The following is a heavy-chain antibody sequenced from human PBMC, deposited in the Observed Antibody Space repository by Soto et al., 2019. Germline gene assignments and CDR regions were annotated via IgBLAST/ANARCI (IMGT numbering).Heavy chain of an antibody. V-gene: IGHV3-30*18. CDR3: AKDQSGSYLDY. D-gene: IGHD1-26*01. J-gene: IGHJ4*02. CDR1: GFTFSSYG. CDR2: ISYDGSNK. Sequence: VQLAESGGGLVQPGGSLRLSCAASGFTFSSYGMHWVRQAPGKGLEWVAVISYDGSNKYYADSVKGRFTISRDNSKNTLYLQMNSLRAEDTAVYYCAKDQSGSYLDYWGQGTLVTVSS.